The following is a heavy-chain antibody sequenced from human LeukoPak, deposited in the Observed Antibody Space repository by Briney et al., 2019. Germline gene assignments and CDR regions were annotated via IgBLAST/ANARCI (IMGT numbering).Heavy chain of an antibody. CDR3: ARGIKAWGTRGSYFGY. CDR1: GGSFSSYY. J-gene: IGHJ4*02. V-gene: IGHV4-59*01. CDR2: IYYSGST. Sequence: PSETLSLTCTVSGGSFSSYYWSWIRQPPGKRLEWIGYIYYSGSTNHNPSLKSRVTISVDTSKNQFSLKLSSVTAADTAVYYCARGIKAWGTRGSYFGYWGQGTQVTVSS. D-gene: IGHD3-16*01.